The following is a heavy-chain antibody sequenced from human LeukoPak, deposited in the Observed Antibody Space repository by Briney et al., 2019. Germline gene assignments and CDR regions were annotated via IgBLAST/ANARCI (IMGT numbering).Heavy chain of an antibody. V-gene: IGHV4-61*10. CDR3: ARVAIPYDISPYYDGYMDV. CDR2: IYYSGST. CDR1: GGSISSGSYY. Sequence: SQTLSLTCTVSGGSISSGSYYWSWIRQPAGKGLEWIGYIYYSGSTNYNPSLQSRVTISVDTSKNQFSLKLSSVTAADTAVYYCARVAIPYDISPYYDGYMDVWGKGTTVTVSS. J-gene: IGHJ6*03. D-gene: IGHD3-22*01.